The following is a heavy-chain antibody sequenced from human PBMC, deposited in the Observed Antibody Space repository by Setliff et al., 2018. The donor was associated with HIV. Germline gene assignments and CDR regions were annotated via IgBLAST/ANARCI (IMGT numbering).Heavy chain of an antibody. J-gene: IGHJ4*02. CDR3: ARVSILRYASPVDM. D-gene: IGHD3-9*01. V-gene: IGHV1-46*01. CDR2: INPSGGST. CDR1: GYTFTSYY. Sequence: ASVKVSCKASGYTFTSYYIHWVRQAPGQGLEWMGEINPSGGSTSYSEKFRGRATMTRDTSRSTVYMELSSLRFDDTAVYYCARVSILRYASPVDMWGQGTLVTVPQ.